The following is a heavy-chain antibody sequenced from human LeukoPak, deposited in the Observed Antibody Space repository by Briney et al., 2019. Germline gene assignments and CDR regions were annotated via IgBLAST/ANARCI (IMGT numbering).Heavy chain of an antibody. CDR2: INWNGGST. CDR3: ARNPRDCSGGSCYYYYYYMDV. V-gene: IGHV3-20*04. J-gene: IGHJ6*03. CDR1: GFTFDDYG. Sequence: GGSLRLSCAASGFTFDDYGMSWVRQAPGKGLEWVSGINWNGGSTGYADSVKGRFTISRDNAKNSLYLQMNSLRAEDTALYYCARNPRDCSGGSCYYYYYYMDVWGKGTTVTVSS. D-gene: IGHD2-15*01.